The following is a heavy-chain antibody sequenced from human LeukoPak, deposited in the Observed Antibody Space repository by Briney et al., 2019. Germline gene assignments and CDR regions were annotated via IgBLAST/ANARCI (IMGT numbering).Heavy chain of an antibody. D-gene: IGHD5-24*01. J-gene: IGHJ4*02. CDR3: AKEFIAGDGHVDCDS. CDR2: ITSSGATT. V-gene: IGHV3-23*01. CDR1: GFTISTYA. Sequence: GGSLRLSCAASGFTISTYAMTWVRQAPGKELEWVSSITSSGATTYYADSVKGRFTISRDISKNTLYLQMNSLTAEDSAVYYCAKEFIAGDGHVDCDSWGQGTLVTVSS.